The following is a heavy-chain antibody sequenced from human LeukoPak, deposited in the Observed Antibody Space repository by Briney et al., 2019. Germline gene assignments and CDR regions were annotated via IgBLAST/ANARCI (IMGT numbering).Heavy chain of an antibody. J-gene: IGHJ4*02. D-gene: IGHD3-22*01. CDR3: ARESTDYYDSSGYYYGPVY. V-gene: IGHV1-69*13. CDR1: GYTFTIYG. CDR2: IIPIFGTA. Sequence: ASVKVSCKASGYTFTIYGISWVRQAPGQGLEWMGGIIPIFGTANYAQRFQGRVTITADESTSTAYMELSNLRSEDTAVYYCARESTDYYDSSGYYYGPVYWGQGTLVTVSS.